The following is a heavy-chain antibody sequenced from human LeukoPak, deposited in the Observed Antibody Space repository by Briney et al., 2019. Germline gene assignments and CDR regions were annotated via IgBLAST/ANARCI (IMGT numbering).Heavy chain of an antibody. CDR3: ARGGRRGIVGATLDY. V-gene: IGHV4-4*02. CDR1: GGSISTTNW. Sequence: SETLSLTCGVSGGSISTTNWWSWVRQPPGKGLEWIGEINHSGSTNYNPSLKSRVTISVDTSKNQFSLKLSSVTAADTAVYYCARGGRRGIVGATLDYWGQGTLVTVSS. D-gene: IGHD1-26*01. J-gene: IGHJ4*02. CDR2: INHSGST.